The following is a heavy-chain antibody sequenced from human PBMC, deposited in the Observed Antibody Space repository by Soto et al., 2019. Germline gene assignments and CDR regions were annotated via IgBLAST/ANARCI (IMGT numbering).Heavy chain of an antibody. J-gene: IGHJ4*02. CDR2: ITGSGGST. D-gene: IGHD1-26*01. CDR3: AKGPSESSFDD. CDR1: EITFRTYA. Sequence: LGGSLRLSCEASEITFRTYAMSWVRQAPGKGLEWVSTITGSGGSTFYADSVKGRFTISRDNSKNTLSLQMKTLRPDDTAVYYCAKGPSESSFDDWGQGTLVTV. V-gene: IGHV3-23*01.